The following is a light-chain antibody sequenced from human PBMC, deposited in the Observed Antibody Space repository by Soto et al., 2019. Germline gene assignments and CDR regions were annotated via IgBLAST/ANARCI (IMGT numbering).Light chain of an antibody. CDR1: QSISTW. CDR2: KAS. V-gene: IGKV1-5*03. J-gene: IGKJ3*01. CDR3: QQYNSNST. Sequence: DIQMTQSPSTLSASVGDRVTITCRASQSISTWLAWYQQKPGKAPKLLIYKASSLESGVPSRFSGGGSGTEFSLTISSPQPDDFATYYCQQYNSNSTFGPGTKVDIK.